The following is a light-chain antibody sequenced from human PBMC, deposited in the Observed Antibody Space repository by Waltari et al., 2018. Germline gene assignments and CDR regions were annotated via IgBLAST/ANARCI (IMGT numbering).Light chain of an antibody. CDR3: LQRSLWPWT. Sequence: IVLTQSPATLSLSPGERATLSCRASQTVSTYLAWFQQKTGQAPRLLTYDASNRAPGIPARFSGSGSGTDFSLTISSLEPEDFAVYYCLQRSLWPWTFGQGTKVAVK. J-gene: IGKJ1*01. V-gene: IGKV3-11*01. CDR1: QTVSTY. CDR2: DAS.